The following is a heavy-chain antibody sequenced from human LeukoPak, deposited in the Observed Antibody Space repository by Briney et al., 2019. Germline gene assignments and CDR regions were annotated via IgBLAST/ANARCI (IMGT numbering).Heavy chain of an antibody. V-gene: IGHV6-1*01. D-gene: IGHD2-15*01. CDR1: LDSVSGDIAA. Sequence: SQTLSLSCTISLDSVSGDIAAWNWIRQSPSGGLGWLGRTYYRFKWYNDYAMSVKSRITISPYTSKNQSFLQLNSVTPEDTAVYYCARDRSRAYPFDYWGQGTLVTVSS. CDR2: TYYRFKWYN. CDR3: ARDRSRAYPFDY. J-gene: IGHJ4*02.